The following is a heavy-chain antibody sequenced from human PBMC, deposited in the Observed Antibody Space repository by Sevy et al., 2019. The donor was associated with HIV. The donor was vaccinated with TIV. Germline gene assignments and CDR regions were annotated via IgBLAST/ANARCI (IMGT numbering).Heavy chain of an antibody. D-gene: IGHD3-22*01. CDR2: ISYDGSNK. CDR3: RRDLRINMIVVVNTGAFDI. V-gene: IGHV3-30-3*01. Sequence: GGSLRLSCAASGFTFSTYAIHWVRQAPGKGLEWVAVISYDGSNKYYADSVKGRFTISRDNSKNNLYLRMNSLIAEDTAVYYCRRDLRINMIVVVNTGAFDIWGQGTMVTVSS. J-gene: IGHJ3*02. CDR1: GFTFSTYA.